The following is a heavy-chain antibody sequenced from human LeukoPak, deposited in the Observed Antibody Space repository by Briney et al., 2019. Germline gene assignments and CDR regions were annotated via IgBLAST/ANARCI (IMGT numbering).Heavy chain of an antibody. J-gene: IGHJ4*02. V-gene: IGHV3-21*01. CDR2: IINSSYI. CDR1: GFNFSSYA. D-gene: IGHD5-12*01. CDR3: ARDRGYSGYAHGY. Sequence: GGSLRLFFAASGFNFSSYALGWIRQAPGKGLEWVSSIINSSYIYYSDSVKGRFTISRDNTKNSLYLQMDRLSAEDTAIYYCARDRGYSGYAHGYWGQGTLVTVSS.